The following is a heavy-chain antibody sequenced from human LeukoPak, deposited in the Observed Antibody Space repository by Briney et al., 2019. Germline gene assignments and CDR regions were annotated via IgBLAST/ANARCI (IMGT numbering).Heavy chain of an antibody. CDR2: ISSSGSTI. V-gene: IGHV3-48*04. Sequence: GGSLRLSCAASGFTFSSYSMNWVRQAPGKGLEWISYISSSGSTIYYADSVKGRFTISRDNAKNSLYLQMNSLRAEDTAVYYCVRDRDGYNYWGQGTLVTVSS. D-gene: IGHD5-24*01. J-gene: IGHJ4*02. CDR3: VRDRDGYNY. CDR1: GFTFSSYS.